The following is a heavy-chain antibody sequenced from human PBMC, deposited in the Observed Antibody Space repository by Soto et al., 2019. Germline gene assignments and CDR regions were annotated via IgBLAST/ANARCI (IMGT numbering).Heavy chain of an antibody. CDR2: IYYSGTT. D-gene: IGHD3-9*01. V-gene: IGHV4-59*01. Sequence: QVQLQESGPGLVKPSETLSLTCTVSGGSISSYYWSWIRQPPGKGLEWIGYIYYSGTTNYNPSLKSRVTXXAXXTKNQCSLKLSSVTAADTAVYYCARGRYDILTPSPWGQGTLVTVSS. CDR1: GGSISSYY. CDR3: ARGRYDILTPSP. J-gene: IGHJ5*02.